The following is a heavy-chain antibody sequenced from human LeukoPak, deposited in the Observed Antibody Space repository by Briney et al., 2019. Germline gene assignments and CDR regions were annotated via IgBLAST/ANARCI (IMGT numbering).Heavy chain of an antibody. CDR3: ARGPGYCSGGSCFSAGFDY. J-gene: IGHJ4*02. V-gene: IGHV4-34*01. CDR1: GGSFSGYY. D-gene: IGHD2-15*01. CDR2: INHSGST. Sequence: SETLSLTCAVYGGSFSGYYWSWIRQPPGKGLEWIGEINHSGSTNYNPSLKSRVTISVDTSKNRFSLKLSSVTAADTAVYYCARGPGYCSGGSCFSAGFDYWGQGTLVTVSS.